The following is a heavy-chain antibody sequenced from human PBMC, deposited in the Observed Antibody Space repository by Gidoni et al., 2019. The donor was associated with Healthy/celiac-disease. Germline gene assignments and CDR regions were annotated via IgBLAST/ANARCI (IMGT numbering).Heavy chain of an antibody. CDR3: ARVDSGSYQGFYFDY. J-gene: IGHJ4*02. D-gene: IGHD1-26*01. V-gene: IGHV3-7*01. CDR2: IKQDGSAK. CDR1: GLTFTNYW. Sequence: EVRLVESGGGLVQPGGSLRLSCAASGLTFTNYWMTWVRQAPGKGLEWVANIKQDGSAKSYVDSVKGRFTISRDNAKNSLYLQMNSLRAEDTAVYYCARVDSGSYQGFYFDYWGQGTLVTVSS.